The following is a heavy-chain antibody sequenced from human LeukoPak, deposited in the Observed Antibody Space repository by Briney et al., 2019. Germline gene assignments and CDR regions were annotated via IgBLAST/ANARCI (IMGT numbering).Heavy chain of an antibody. V-gene: IGHV3-21*01. J-gene: IGHJ4*02. CDR1: GFTFNTYS. CDR3: ARDGSGWSRDY. Sequence: PGGSLRLSCVASGFTFNTYSMNWVRQAPGKGLEWVSALNRDSSSIYYADSVKGRFYISRDNVKNSVYLQMNSLRAEDTAVYYCARDGSGWSRDYWGQGTLVTVSS. CDR2: LNRDSSSI. D-gene: IGHD6-19*01.